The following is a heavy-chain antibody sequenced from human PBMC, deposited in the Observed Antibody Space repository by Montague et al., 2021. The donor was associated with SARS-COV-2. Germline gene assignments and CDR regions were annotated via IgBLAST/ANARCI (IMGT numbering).Heavy chain of an antibody. V-gene: IGHV4-38-2*02. CDR2: IYHSGST. CDR1: GYSISSGYY. D-gene: IGHD3-3*01. J-gene: IGHJ4*02. Sequence: SETLSLTCTVSGYSISSGYYWGWTRQPPGKGLEWIGSIYHSGSTYYNPSLKSRVTISVDTSKNQFSLKLSSVTAADTAVYYCARDVRYYDFWSGRAQTSPDYWGQGTLVTVSS. CDR3: ARDVRYYDFWSGRAQTSPDY.